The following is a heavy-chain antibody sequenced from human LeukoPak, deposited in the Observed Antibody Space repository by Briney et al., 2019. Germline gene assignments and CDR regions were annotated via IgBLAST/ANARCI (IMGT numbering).Heavy chain of an antibody. CDR3: AKDSSYSYDSTSDY. Sequence: GGSLRLSCAASGFTFNTYAMSWVRQAPWERLQWVSGISDSGGNTYYADSVRGRFTISRDNSKNTLYLQMSSLRAEDTAVYYCAKDSSYSYDSTSDYWGQGTLVTVSS. V-gene: IGHV3-23*01. D-gene: IGHD5-18*01. J-gene: IGHJ4*02. CDR2: ISDSGGNT. CDR1: GFTFNTYA.